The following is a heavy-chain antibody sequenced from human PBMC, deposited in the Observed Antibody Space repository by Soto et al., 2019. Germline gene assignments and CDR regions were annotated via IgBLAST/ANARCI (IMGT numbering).Heavy chain of an antibody. CDR3: AHKETLRNFGWFLSQGAPGWLDP. J-gene: IGHJ5*02. D-gene: IGHD3-9*01. CDR2: ISWDDDQ. CDR1: GFSLSTSGVG. V-gene: IGHV2-5*02. Sequence: SGPTLVNPTQTLTLTCTFSGFSLSTSGVGVGWIRQPPGKALEWLALISWDDDQRFSPSLKSRLTITKDTSKNQVVLTMTNMDPVETATYYCAHKETLRNFGWFLSQGAPGWLDPCGQGTLVIVS.